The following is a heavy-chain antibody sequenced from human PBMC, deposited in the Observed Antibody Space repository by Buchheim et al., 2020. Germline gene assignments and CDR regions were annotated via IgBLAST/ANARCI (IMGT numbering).Heavy chain of an antibody. CDR3: ARDLGCSSTSCYTYYYYGMDV. J-gene: IGHJ6*02. V-gene: IGHV3-33*01. D-gene: IGHD2-2*02. CDR2: IWYDGSNK. CDR1: GFTFSSYG. Sequence: QVQLVESGGGVVQPGRSLRLSCAASGFTFSSYGMHWVRQAPGKGLEWVAVIWYDGSNKYYADSVKGRFTISRDNSKNTLYLQMNSLRAEDTAVYYCARDLGCSSTSCYTYYYYGMDVWGQGTT.